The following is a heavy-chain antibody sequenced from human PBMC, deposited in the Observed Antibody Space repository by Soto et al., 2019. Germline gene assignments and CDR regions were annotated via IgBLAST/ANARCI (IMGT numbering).Heavy chain of an antibody. Sequence: QVQLVQSGAAVKKPGSSVKVSCKASGGTFSSYAISWVRQAPGQGLEWMGGIIPIFGTANYAQKFQGRVTITADESTSTAYMELSSLRSEDTAVYYCARGPLYCISTSCLNWFDPWGQGTLVTVSS. V-gene: IGHV1-69*12. CDR2: IIPIFGTA. D-gene: IGHD2-2*01. CDR3: ARGPLYCISTSCLNWFDP. J-gene: IGHJ5*02. CDR1: GGTFSSYA.